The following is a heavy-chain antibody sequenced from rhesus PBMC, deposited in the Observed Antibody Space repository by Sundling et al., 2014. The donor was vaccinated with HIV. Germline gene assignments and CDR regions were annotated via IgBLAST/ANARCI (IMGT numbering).Heavy chain of an antibody. CDR3: HRHWTGYYGTFDY. D-gene: IGHD3-3*01. CDR2: IYGSGGSA. Sequence: QVQLQESGPAVVKPSETLSLTCAVSGGSISSSNWWSWIRQSPGKGLEWIGGIYGSGGSAEYNPSLKSRVTISIDTSKNQFSLKLSSVTAADTAVYYCHRHWTGYYGTFDYWGQGVLVTVSS. J-gene: IGHJ4*01. CDR1: GGSISSSNW. V-gene: IGHV4-93*02.